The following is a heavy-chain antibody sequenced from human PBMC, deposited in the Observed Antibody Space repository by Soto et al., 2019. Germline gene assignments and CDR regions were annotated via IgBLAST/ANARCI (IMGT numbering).Heavy chain of an antibody. D-gene: IGHD5-18*01. CDR2: IYHSGST. Sequence: SETLSLTCTVSGGSISSSNWWSWVRQPPGKGLEWIGEIYHSGSTNYNPSLKSRVTISVDKSKNQFSLKLSSVTAADTAVYYCAREDTAMANFDYWGQGTLVNVSS. CDR3: AREDTAMANFDY. J-gene: IGHJ4*02. V-gene: IGHV4-4*02. CDR1: GGSISSSNW.